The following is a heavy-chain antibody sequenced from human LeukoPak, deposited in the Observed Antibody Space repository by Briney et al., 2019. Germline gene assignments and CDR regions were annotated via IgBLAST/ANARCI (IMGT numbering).Heavy chain of an antibody. CDR3: ATEKAFAFDI. V-gene: IGHV3-48*02. Sequence: GGALRLSCAASGFTFTTYSMNWVRQAPGKGLQWVSYISITSRTTNYADSVKGRFTISRDSAENSLYLQMNSLRDEDTAVYYCATEKAFAFDIWGQGTVVTVSS. CDR1: GFTFTTYS. J-gene: IGHJ3*02. CDR2: ISITSRTT.